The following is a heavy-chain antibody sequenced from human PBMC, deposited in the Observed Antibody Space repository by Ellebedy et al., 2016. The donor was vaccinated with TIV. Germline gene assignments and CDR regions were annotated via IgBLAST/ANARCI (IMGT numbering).Heavy chain of an antibody. CDR2: IWHDGSND. J-gene: IGHJ4*02. Sequence: GESLKISCVASGFTFRTHGIHWVRQAPGKGLEWVAVIWHDGSNDYYADSVNGRFTISRDDSKNTVYLQMSSLRAEDAAVYFCARDDDTSSRYSRFHHWGQGTLVTVTS. CDR3: ARDDDTSSRYSRFHH. CDR1: GFTFRTHG. V-gene: IGHV3-33*01. D-gene: IGHD3-22*01.